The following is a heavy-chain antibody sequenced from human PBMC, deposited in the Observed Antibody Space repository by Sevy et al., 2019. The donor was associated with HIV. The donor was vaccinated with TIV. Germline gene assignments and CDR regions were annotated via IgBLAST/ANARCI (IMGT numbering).Heavy chain of an antibody. D-gene: IGHD2-8*02. CDR3: ARDWECTGGVCYFMDV. Sequence: GESLKISCAASGFTFSSYWMSWVRQDPGKGLEWVANIKQDGSEKYYVDSVKGRFTISRDNAKNSLYLQMNSLRAEDTAVYYCARDWECTGGVCYFMDVWGQGTTVTVSS. CDR2: IKQDGSEK. CDR1: GFTFSSYW. J-gene: IGHJ6*02. V-gene: IGHV3-7*03.